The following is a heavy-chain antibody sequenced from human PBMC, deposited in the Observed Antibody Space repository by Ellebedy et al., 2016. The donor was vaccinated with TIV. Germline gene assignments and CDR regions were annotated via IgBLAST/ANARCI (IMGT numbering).Heavy chain of an antibody. J-gene: IGHJ5*02. CDR3: ARLQMTTTFTWFDP. Sequence: GGSLRLSXAASGFTFSSYWMSWVRQAPGKGLEWVANIKQDGSEKYYVDSVKGRFTISRDNAKNSLYLQMNSLRAEDTAVYYCARLQMTTTFTWFDPWGQGTLVTVSS. CDR2: IKQDGSEK. D-gene: IGHD4-17*01. V-gene: IGHV3-7*03. CDR1: GFTFSSYW.